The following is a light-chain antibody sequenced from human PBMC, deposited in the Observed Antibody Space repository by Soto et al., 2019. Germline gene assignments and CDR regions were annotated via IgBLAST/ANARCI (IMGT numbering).Light chain of an antibody. Sequence: QSVLTQPRSVSGSPGQSVTISCTGTSSDVGGYNFVSWYQQYPGKAPKLIIYDVTKRPSGVPDRFSGSKSGNTASLTISGLQAEDEADYYCCSYAGTYTLWVFGGGTQLIVL. V-gene: IGLV2-11*01. CDR2: DVT. CDR3: CSYAGTYTLWV. CDR1: SSDVGGYNF. J-gene: IGLJ3*02.